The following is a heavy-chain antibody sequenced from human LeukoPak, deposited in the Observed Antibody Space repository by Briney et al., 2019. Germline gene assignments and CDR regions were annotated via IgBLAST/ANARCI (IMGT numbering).Heavy chain of an antibody. Sequence: GGSLRLSCAASGFTFSSYAMSWVRQAPGKGLEWVSAISGSGGSTYYADSVKGRFTLSRDNSKNTPYLQMNSLRAEDTAVYYCAKEGPVVVIATTTPYWGQGTLVTVSS. CDR2: ISGSGGST. CDR1: GFTFSSYA. CDR3: AKEGPVVVIATTTPY. V-gene: IGHV3-23*01. J-gene: IGHJ4*02. D-gene: IGHD2-21*01.